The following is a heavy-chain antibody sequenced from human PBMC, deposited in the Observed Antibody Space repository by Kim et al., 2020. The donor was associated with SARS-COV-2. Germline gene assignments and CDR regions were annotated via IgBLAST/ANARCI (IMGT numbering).Heavy chain of an antibody. Sequence: SGPTLVNPTQTLTLTCTFSGLSLSTSAVGVGWFRQPPGKALEWLALIYLVDDKRYSPSLKSRLTSAKDTPKNQVVLTITNMDPVDTATYYCAHYSSSWYYPDYWGQGTLVTVSS. CDR2: IYLVDDK. V-gene: IGHV2-5*02. CDR3: AHYSSSWYYPDY. CDR1: GLSLSTSAVG. D-gene: IGHD6-13*01. J-gene: IGHJ4*02.